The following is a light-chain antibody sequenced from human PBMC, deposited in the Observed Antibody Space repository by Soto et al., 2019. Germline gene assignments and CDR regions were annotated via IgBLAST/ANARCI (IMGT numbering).Light chain of an antibody. CDR2: DAS. V-gene: IGKV3-11*01. J-gene: IGKJ5*01. CDR3: HQGSNCPLT. Sequence: AIQSVSSYLAWYQQKPGQAPRLLIYDASNRATGIPARFSCSGSGTDCTPTYSCRVREHFAAYFRHQGSNCPLTFSRGTRLEIK. CDR1: QSVSSY.